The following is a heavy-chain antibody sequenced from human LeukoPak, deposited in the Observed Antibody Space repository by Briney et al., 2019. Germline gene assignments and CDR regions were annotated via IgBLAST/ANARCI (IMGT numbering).Heavy chain of an antibody. CDR1: GFTFSSYW. CDR2: IKQDGSEK. CDR3: ARDDDFRSGYRRYYYGMDV. D-gene: IGHD3-3*01. V-gene: IGHV3-7*01. J-gene: IGHJ6*02. Sequence: GGSLRLSCAASGFTFSSYWMSWVRQAPGKGLEWVANIKQDGSEKYYVDSVKGRFTISRDNAKNSLYLQMNSLRAEDTAVYYCARDDDFRSGYRRYYYGMDVWGQGTTVTVSS.